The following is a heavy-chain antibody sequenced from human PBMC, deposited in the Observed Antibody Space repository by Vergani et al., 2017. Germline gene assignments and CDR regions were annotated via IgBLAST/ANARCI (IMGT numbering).Heavy chain of an antibody. D-gene: IGHD3-22*01. CDR3: ARDRWSSGAFDI. Sequence: QVQLVQSGAEVKKPGSSVKVSCKASGGTFSSYAISWVRQAPGQGLEWMGGIIPIFGTANYAQKFQGRVTITADKSTSTAYMELSRLRSDDTAVYYCARDRWSSGAFDIWGQGTMVTVSS. CDR1: GGTFSSYA. J-gene: IGHJ3*02. V-gene: IGHV1-69*14. CDR2: IIPIFGTA.